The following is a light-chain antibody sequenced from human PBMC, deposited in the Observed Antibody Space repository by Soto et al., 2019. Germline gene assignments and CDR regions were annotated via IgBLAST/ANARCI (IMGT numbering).Light chain of an antibody. J-gene: IGLJ1*01. CDR1: SSDVGGYNY. Sequence: QSALAQPRSVSGSPGQSVTMSCTGTSSDVGGYNYVSWYQQHPGKAPKLMIYDVRKRPSGVPDRFSGSKSGNTASLTISGLQAEDEADYYCCSYAGSYVFGTGTKVTVL. V-gene: IGLV2-11*01. CDR3: CSYAGSYV. CDR2: DVR.